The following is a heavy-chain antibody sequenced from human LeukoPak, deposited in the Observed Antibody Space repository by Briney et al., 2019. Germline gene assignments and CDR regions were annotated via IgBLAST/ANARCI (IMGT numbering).Heavy chain of an antibody. CDR3: ASLGYCSSTSCSYYYGMDV. J-gene: IGHJ6*02. CDR2: IYYSGST. CDR1: GGSISSSRYY. V-gene: IGHV4-39*01. Sequence: SETLSLTCTVSGGSISSSRYYWGWIRQPPGKGLEWIGSIYYSGSTYYNPSLKSRVTISVDTSKNQFSLKLSSVTAADTAVYYCASLGYCSSTSCSYYYGMDVWGQGTTVTVSS. D-gene: IGHD2-2*03.